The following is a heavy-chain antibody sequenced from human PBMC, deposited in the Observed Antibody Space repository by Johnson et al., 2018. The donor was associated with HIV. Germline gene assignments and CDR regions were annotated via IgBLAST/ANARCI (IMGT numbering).Heavy chain of an antibody. D-gene: IGHD3-9*01. CDR3: ARDGRDLVTRGSFDV. V-gene: IGHV3-66*02. Sequence: MLLVESGGGLVQPGGSLRLSCAASGITVGTNYMSWVRQAPGKGLEWVSVIFSVGDVYYADSVKGRFTISSDNSKNMVDLQMNSRSPEDTAVYYSARDGRDLVTRGSFDVWCQGTVVTVSS. CDR1: GITVGTNY. CDR2: IFSVGDV. J-gene: IGHJ3*01.